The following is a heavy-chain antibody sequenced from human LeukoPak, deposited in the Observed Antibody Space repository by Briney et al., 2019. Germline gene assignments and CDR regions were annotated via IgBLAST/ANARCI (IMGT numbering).Heavy chain of an antibody. Sequence: SETLSLTCAVYGGSFSGYDWSWIRQPPGKELEWIGEINHSGSTNYNPSLKSRVTISVDTSKNQFSLKLSSVTAADTAVYYCARAPLWWRPYDYWGQGTLVTVSS. CDR1: GGSFSGYD. CDR3: ARAPLWWRPYDY. CDR2: INHSGST. D-gene: IGHD2-21*01. J-gene: IGHJ4*02. V-gene: IGHV4-34*01.